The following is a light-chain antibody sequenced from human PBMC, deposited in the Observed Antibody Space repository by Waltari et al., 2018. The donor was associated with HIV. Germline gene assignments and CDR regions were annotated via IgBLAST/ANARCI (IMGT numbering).Light chain of an antibody. CDR2: YTE. V-gene: IGLV1-51*01. CDR3: ATWDNNLNGLV. Sequence: QSLLTQPPSVSAAPGQRVTISCTEASSNVENNPVSWYQAIPRTVPRLVLAYTEEKSSEIKGRFSASKSGASATLDITGLQTGDEGDFYCATWDNNLNGLVFGGGTKVTVL. J-gene: IGLJ2*01. CDR1: SSNVENNP.